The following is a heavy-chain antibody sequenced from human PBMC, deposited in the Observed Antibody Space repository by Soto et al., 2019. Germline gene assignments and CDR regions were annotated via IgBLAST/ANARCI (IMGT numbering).Heavy chain of an antibody. CDR1: GGTFSSYA. V-gene: IGHV1-69*13. CDR3: ARDSLPISSIAARWLPYYYGMDV. Sequence: GASVKVSCKASGGTFSSYAISWVRQAPGQGLEWMGGIIPIFGTANYAQKFQGRVTITADESTSTAYMELSSLRSEDTAVYYCARDSLPISSIAARWLPYYYGMDVWGQGTTVTVSS. D-gene: IGHD6-6*01. J-gene: IGHJ6*02. CDR2: IIPIFGTA.